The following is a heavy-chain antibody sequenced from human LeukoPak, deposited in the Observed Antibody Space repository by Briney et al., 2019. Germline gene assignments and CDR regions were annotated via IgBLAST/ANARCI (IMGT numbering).Heavy chain of an antibody. V-gene: IGHV4-34*01. CDR1: GETFSAYF. J-gene: IGHJ4*02. D-gene: IGHD2-15*01. Sequence: KPSETLSLTCAAYGETFSAYFWNWIRQAPGKRLEYIGEINHRGSYNYNPSLKNRVTLIVDTSKNQFSLKLTSVTAADTAVYFCARGSSFDGYCSAGACDAGYYDSWGQGTPVTVSS. CDR2: INHRGSY. CDR3: ARGSSFDGYCSAGACDAGYYDS.